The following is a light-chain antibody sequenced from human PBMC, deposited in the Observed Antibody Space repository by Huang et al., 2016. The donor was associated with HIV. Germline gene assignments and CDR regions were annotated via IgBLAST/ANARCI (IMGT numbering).Light chain of an antibody. CDR2: DAS. V-gene: IGKV3-11*01. CDR1: QRVTSS. CDR3: QQRINLGT. J-gene: IGKJ4*01. Sequence: EIVLTQSPATLSLSPGERATLSCRASQRVTSSLAWYQQKPGQAPRLLIYDASNRATGIPARFSGSGSGTDFTLTISSLEPEDFAVYYCQQRINLGTFGGGTKVEIK.